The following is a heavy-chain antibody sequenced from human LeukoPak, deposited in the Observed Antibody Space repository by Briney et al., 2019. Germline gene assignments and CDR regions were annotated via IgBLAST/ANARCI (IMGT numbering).Heavy chain of an antibody. CDR1: GFTFSSYA. D-gene: IGHD3-9*01. J-gene: IGHJ4*02. CDR2: ISGSGGST. V-gene: IGHV3-23*01. Sequence: GGSRRLSCAASGFTFSSYAMSWVRQPPGKGMEWVSAISGSGGSTYYADSVKGRFTISRDNSKNTLYLQMNSLRAEDTAVYYCAKDMAGMTGDYWGQGTLVTVSS. CDR3: AKDMAGMTGDY.